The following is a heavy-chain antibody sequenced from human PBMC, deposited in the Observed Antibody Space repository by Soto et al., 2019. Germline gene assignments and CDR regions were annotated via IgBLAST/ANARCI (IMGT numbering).Heavy chain of an antibody. V-gene: IGHV1-18*01. CDR1: GYTYTSYG. Sequence: QVQLVQSGAEVKKPGASVKVSCKASGYTYTSYGISWVRQAPGQGLEWMGWISAYNGNTNYAQKLQGRVTMTTDTSTSTACMELWTLSSDDTAVYYCARRSVAASFYGMAVWGQGTTVMVSS. D-gene: IGHD2-15*01. J-gene: IGHJ6*02. CDR2: ISAYNGNT. CDR3: ARRSVAASFYGMAV.